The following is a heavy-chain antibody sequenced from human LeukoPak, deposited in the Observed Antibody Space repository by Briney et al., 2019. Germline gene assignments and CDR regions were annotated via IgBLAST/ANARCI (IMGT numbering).Heavy chain of an antibody. CDR3: ARRSGWYLVDY. CDR2: IYYSGST. CDR1: GGSISSSSYY. Sequence: PSETLSLTCTVSGGSISSSSYYWGWIRQPPGKGLEWIGSIYYSGSTYYNPSLKSRVTISVHTSKNQFSLKLSSVTAADTAVYYCARRSGWYLVDYWGQGTLVTVSS. D-gene: IGHD6-19*01. V-gene: IGHV4-39*01. J-gene: IGHJ4*02.